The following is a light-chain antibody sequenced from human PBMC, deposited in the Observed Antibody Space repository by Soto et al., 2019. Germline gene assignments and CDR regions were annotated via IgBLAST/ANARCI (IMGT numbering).Light chain of an antibody. V-gene: IGKV3-15*01. Sequence: EIEMTQFPATLSMSPGDRATLSCRASQSVGSNLAWYQQRPGQAPRLLIYAASTRATGFPARFSGSGSGTDFTLTINNLQSEDLAVYYCQQYHNWGTFGQGTKVEIK. CDR2: AAS. J-gene: IGKJ1*01. CDR3: QQYHNWGT. CDR1: QSVGSN.